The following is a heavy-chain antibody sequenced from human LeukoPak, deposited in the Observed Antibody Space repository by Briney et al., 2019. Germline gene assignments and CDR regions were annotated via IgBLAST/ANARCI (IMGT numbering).Heavy chain of an antibody. CDR3: ARQMTTVTTRPLDAFDI. J-gene: IGHJ3*02. V-gene: IGHV1-2*02. D-gene: IGHD4-17*01. Sequence: ASVKVSCKASGYTFTGYYMHWVRQAPGQGLEWMGWINPNSGGTNYAQKFQGRVTMTRDTSISTAYMELSRLRSDDTAVYYCARQMTTVTTRPLDAFDIWGQGTMVTVSS. CDR2: INPNSGGT. CDR1: GYTFTGYY.